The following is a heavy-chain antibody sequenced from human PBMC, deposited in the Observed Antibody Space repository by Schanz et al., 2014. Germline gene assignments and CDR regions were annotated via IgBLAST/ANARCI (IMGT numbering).Heavy chain of an antibody. CDR1: GYPFTSYG. V-gene: IGHV1-18*01. CDR2: ISAYNGHK. Sequence: QAQLVQSGAEVKKPGATVKVSCRASGYPFTSYGAGWVQQAHGQGLEWMGWISAYNGHKNYAQRFQARVTMAPDTSTNTAYMELMSLGSDETAVYDCARLEIGRCPFGFGGQGTLVTVSS. D-gene: IGHD2-2*01. J-gene: IGHJ4*02. CDR3: ARLEIGRCPFGF.